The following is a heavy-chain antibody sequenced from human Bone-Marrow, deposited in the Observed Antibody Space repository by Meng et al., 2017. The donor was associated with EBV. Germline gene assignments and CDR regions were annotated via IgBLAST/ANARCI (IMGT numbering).Heavy chain of an antibody. V-gene: IGHV4-34*01. CDR2: INHSGST. Sequence: GAVSFERAAALFRTGAGYGWRFSGYYWSWIRQPPGTGLEWIGEINHSGSTNYNPSLKTRVTISVDTSKTQFSLKLSSVTAADTAVYYCARGSFGATPFGYWGQGTLVTVSS. J-gene: IGHJ4*02. D-gene: IGHD3-16*01. CDR3: ARGSFGATPFGY. CDR1: GWRFSGYY.